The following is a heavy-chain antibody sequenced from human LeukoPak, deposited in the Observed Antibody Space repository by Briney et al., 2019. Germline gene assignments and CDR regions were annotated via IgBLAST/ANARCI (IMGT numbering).Heavy chain of an antibody. CDR3: ARAEWSNWYFDL. Sequence: PGGSLRLSCAASGFTFSTYWMNWVRQAPGKGLEWVAHIKQDGSEKYYVDSVKGRFTLSRDSAKNSLYLQMNSLRAEDTAVYYCARAEWSNWYFDLWGRGTLVTVSS. V-gene: IGHV3-7*03. J-gene: IGHJ2*01. CDR1: GFTFSTYW. CDR2: IKQDGSEK. D-gene: IGHD3-3*01.